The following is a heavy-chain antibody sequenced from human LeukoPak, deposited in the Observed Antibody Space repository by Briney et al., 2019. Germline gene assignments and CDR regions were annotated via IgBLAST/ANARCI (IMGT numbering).Heavy chain of an antibody. CDR2: ISYDGSNK. D-gene: IGHD1-1*01. V-gene: IGHV3-30*04. Sequence: GRSLRLSCAASGFTFSSYAMHWVRQAPGKRLEWVAVISYDGSNKYYADSVKGRFTISRDNSKNTLHLQMNSLRAEDTAVYYCARPPYNWNDGWFDPWGQGTLVTVSS. CDR3: ARPPYNWNDGWFDP. CDR1: GFTFSSYA. J-gene: IGHJ5*02.